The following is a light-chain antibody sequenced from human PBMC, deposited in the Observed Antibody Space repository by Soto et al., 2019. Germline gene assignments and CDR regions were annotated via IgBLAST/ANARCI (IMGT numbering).Light chain of an antibody. Sequence: IQMTQSPSTLSASVGDRVTISCRASQSISSYLNWYQQKPGKAPTLLIYAAYNLQSGVQSRFRGSRSGTEFTLTVRSLQPEDFATYYCIQDHDDSWTFGQGTKVDIK. J-gene: IGKJ1*01. CDR3: IQDHDDSWT. CDR1: QSISSY. V-gene: IGKV1-6*01. CDR2: AAY.